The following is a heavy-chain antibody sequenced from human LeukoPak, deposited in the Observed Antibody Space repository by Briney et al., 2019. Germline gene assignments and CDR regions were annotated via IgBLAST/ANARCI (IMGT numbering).Heavy chain of an antibody. CDR3: AKDFCSTTSCRFDY. V-gene: IGHV3-23*01. CDR1: GSTFSSYA. D-gene: IGHD2-2*01. CDR2: ISGSGDST. Sequence: GGSLRLSCAASGSTFSSYAMSWVRQAPGKGLEWVSLISGSGDSTYYADSVKGRFTISRDKSKNTLYLQMNSLRAEDTAMYFCAKDFCSTTSCRFDYWGQGTLVTVSS. J-gene: IGHJ4*02.